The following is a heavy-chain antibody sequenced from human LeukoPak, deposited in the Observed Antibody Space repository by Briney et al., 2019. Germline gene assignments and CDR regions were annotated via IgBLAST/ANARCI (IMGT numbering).Heavy chain of an antibody. Sequence: SETLSLTCTVSGGSISSSNYYWDWIRQPPGKGLEWIGTIYYSGSTYYNPSLKSRVTISVDTSKNQFSLKLSSVTAADTAVYYCARDTSFSGHDYWGQGTLVTVSS. D-gene: IGHD3-3*01. CDR2: IYYSGST. CDR1: GGSISSSNYY. CDR3: ARDTSFSGHDY. V-gene: IGHV4-39*07. J-gene: IGHJ4*02.